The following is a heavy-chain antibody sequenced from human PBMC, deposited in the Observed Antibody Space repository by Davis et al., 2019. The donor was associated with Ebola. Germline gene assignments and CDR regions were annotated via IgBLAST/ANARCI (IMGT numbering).Heavy chain of an antibody. CDR1: GFTFSSYG. CDR3: ARGVSYNWSYGLWDYYYYYGMDV. V-gene: IGHV3-33*01. J-gene: IGHJ6*02. CDR2: IWYDGSNK. Sequence: GGSLRLSCAASGFTFSSYGMHWVRQAPGKGLEWVAVIWYDGSNKYYADSVKGRFTISRDNSKNTLYLQMNSLRAEDTAVYYCARGVSYNWSYGLWDYYYYYGMDVWGQGTTVTVSS. D-gene: IGHD1-7*01.